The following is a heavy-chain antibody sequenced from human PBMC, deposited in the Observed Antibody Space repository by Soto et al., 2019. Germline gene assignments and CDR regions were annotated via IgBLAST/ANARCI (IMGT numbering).Heavy chain of an antibody. V-gene: IGHV3-21*01. CDR3: ATSGYCSSTSCYVDYYYYGMDV. CDR1: GFTFSSYS. Sequence: GGSLRLSCAASGFTFSSYSMNWVRQAPGKGLEWVSSISSSSSYIYYADSVKGRFAISRDNAKNSLYLQMNSLRAEDTAVYYCATSGYCSSTSCYVDYYYYGMDVGGQGTTVTVSS. J-gene: IGHJ6*02. D-gene: IGHD2-2*01. CDR2: ISSSSSYI.